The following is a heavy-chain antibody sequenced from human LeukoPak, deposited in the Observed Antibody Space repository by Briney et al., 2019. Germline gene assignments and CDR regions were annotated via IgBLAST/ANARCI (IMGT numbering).Heavy chain of an antibody. CDR3: VREHSWDANRFDP. J-gene: IGHJ5*02. CDR2: INPNSGGT. Sequence: ASVKVSCKASGYTFTGYYMHWVRQAPGQGLEWMGWINPNSGGTNYAQKFQGRVTMTRDTSISTVYMELSRLRSDDTAVYYCVREHSWDANRFDPWGQGTLVTVSS. V-gene: IGHV1-2*02. D-gene: IGHD1-26*01. CDR1: GYTFTGYY.